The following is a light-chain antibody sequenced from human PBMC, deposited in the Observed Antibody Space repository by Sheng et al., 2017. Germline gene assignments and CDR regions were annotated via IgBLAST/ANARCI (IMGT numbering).Light chain of an antibody. V-gene: IGKV3-11*01. CDR1: QSVSSN. CDR3: QQRSNWPPT. CDR2: DAS. J-gene: IGKJ5*01. Sequence: EIVLTQSPGTLSVSPGERATLSCRASQSVSSNLVWYQQKPGQAPRLLIYDASNRATGIPARFSGSGSGTDFTLTISSLEPEDFAVYYCQQRSNWPPTFGQGTRLEIK.